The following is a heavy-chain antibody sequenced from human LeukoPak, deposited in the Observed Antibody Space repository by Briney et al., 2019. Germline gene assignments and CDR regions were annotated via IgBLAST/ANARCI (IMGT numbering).Heavy chain of an antibody. J-gene: IGHJ4*02. D-gene: IGHD3-10*01. CDR3: AAGRFGELFGFDY. Sequence: VASVKVSCKASGFTFTSSAMQWVRQARGQRLEWIGWIVVGSGNTNYAQKFQERVTITRDMSTSTAYMELSSLRSEDTAVDYCAAGRFGELFGFDYWGQGTLVTVSS. V-gene: IGHV1-58*02. CDR2: IVVGSGNT. CDR1: GFTFTSSA.